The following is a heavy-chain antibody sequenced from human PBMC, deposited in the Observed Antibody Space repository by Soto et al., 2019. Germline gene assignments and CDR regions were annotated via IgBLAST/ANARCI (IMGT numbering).Heavy chain of an antibody. CDR2: IYHSGST. CDR3: ARAGEGYCISTSCYPYYYYYYGMDV. Sequence: SETLPLTCAVSGGSISSSNWWSLVRQPPGEGLEWIGEIYHSGSTNYNPSLKSRVTISVDKSKNQFSLKLSSVTAADTAVYYCARAGEGYCISTSCYPYYYYYYGMDVWGQGTTVT. J-gene: IGHJ6*02. V-gene: IGHV4-4*02. D-gene: IGHD2-2*01. CDR1: GGSISSSNW.